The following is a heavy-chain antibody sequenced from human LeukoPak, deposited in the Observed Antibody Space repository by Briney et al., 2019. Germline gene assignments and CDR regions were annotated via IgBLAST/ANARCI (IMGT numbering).Heavy chain of an antibody. Sequence: PSQTLSLTCAVSGDSISSGGYWWSWIRQHPGKGREGFGYISYGGKADYNPSLKSRVAISADTPKNQFSLKLSSTTAADTAVYYCARAPVATPSEFDYWGQGTLVTVSS. V-gene: IGHV4-31*11. CDR2: ISYGGKA. CDR1: GDSISSGGYW. J-gene: IGHJ4*02. CDR3: ARAPVATPSEFDY. D-gene: IGHD5-12*01.